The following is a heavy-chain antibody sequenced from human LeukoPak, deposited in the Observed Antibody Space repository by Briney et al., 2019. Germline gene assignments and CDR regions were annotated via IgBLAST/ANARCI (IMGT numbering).Heavy chain of an antibody. CDR1: GFTFSSYA. D-gene: IGHD3-22*01. J-gene: IGHJ4*02. V-gene: IGHV3-23*01. Sequence: GGSLRLSCAASGFTFSSYAMSWVRQAPGKGLEWVSAISGSGGSTYYADSVKGRFTISRDNSKNTLYLQINSLRPEDTAVYYCAKSLGVKDYYHDSSGYYYFDYWGQGTLVTVSS. CDR2: ISGSGGST. CDR3: AKSLGVKDYYHDSSGYYYFDY.